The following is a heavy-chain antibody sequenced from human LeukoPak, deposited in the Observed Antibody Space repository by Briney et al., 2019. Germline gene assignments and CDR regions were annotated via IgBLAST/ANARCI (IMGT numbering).Heavy chain of an antibody. Sequence: GGSLRLSCAVSGFTVRDNYLNWVRQTPVGGLECVSVLYSGGAAYYADSVKGRFTISRDTSKNTLSLQMNSLRVEDTALYYCARGTFSPQGSYYGHWGQGTRVTVSS. CDR3: ARGTFSPQGSYYGH. V-gene: IGHV3-53*01. D-gene: IGHD3-10*01. J-gene: IGHJ4*02. CDR1: GFTVRDNY. CDR2: LYSGGAA.